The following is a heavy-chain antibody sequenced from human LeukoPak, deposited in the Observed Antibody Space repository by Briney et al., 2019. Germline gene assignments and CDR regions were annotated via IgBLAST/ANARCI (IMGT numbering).Heavy chain of an antibody. J-gene: IGHJ4*02. CDR3: ARYSGSGNNDY. D-gene: IGHD1-26*01. CDR1: GYTFTSYA. Sequence: ASVKVSCKASGYTFTSYAIHWVRQAPGQRLEWMGWISAGNGNTKYSQHFQGIVTFISNTSATTAFMELSSLRSEDAAVYYCARYSGSGNNDYWGQGTLVTVSS. CDR2: ISAGNGNT. V-gene: IGHV1-3*01.